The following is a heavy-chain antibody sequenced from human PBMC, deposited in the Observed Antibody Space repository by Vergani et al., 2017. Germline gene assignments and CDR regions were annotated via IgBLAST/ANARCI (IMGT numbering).Heavy chain of an antibody. V-gene: IGHV3-49*03. CDR1: GLIFSKHT. CDR2: IRRQSFGGTA. J-gene: IGHJ4*02. CDR3: ARRNAGY. D-gene: IGHD1-14*01. Sequence: EVQLVESGGDLLQPRRSLRLSCTRSGLIFSKHTFNWFRQGPGKGLELVGFIRRQSFGGTAEYAASVKGRFTLSRDDSEGVVYLQMNSLKIEDTGIYYCARRNAGYWGQGTRVAVSS.